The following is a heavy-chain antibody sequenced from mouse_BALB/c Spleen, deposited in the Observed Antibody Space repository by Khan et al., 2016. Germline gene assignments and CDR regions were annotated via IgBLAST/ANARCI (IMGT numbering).Heavy chain of an antibody. Sequence: EVQLQESGPGLVKPSQSLSLTCTVTGYSITSDYAWNWIRQFPGNRLEWMGYISYSGSTSYNPSLNSRISITRDTSKNQFFLQLNSVTSEDTATYYCARSAYGDKDAMDYWGQGTSVTVSS. CDR3: ARSAYGDKDAMDY. V-gene: IGHV3-2*02. CDR2: ISYSGST. CDR1: GYSITSDYA. D-gene: IGHD1-1*01. J-gene: IGHJ4*01.